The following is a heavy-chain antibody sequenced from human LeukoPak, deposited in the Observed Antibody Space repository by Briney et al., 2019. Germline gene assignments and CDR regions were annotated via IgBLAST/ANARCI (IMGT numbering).Heavy chain of an antibody. Sequence: GASVKVSCKASGYTFTSYGITWVRQAPGQGLEWMGRIIPMFGTANYAQKFQGRVTITTDESTSTVYMELSSLRSEDTAAYYCARVLFPGYCSSTSCSGFDPWGQGTLVIVSS. CDR2: IIPMFGTA. V-gene: IGHV1-69*05. CDR1: GYTFTSYG. J-gene: IGHJ5*02. CDR3: ARVLFPGYCSSTSCSGFDP. D-gene: IGHD2-2*03.